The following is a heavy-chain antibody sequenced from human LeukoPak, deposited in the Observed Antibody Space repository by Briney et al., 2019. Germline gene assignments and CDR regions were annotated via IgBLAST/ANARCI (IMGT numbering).Heavy chain of an antibody. CDR2: IWYDGSNK. Sequence: GGSLRLSRAASGFTFSSYGMHWVRQAPGKGLEWVAVIWYDGSNKYYADSVKGRFTISRDNSKNTLYLQMNSLRAEDTAVYYCARDALYYYDSSGYYPTMYFDYWGQGTLVTVSS. V-gene: IGHV3-33*01. CDR3: ARDALYYYDSSGYYPTMYFDY. J-gene: IGHJ4*02. CDR1: GFTFSSYG. D-gene: IGHD3-22*01.